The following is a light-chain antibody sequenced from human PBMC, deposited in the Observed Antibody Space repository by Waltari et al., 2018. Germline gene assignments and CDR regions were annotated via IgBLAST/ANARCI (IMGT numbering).Light chain of an antibody. CDR1: QSVYNS. V-gene: IGKV3-11*01. J-gene: IGKJ4*01. Sequence: EIVLTQSPATLSLSPGEGATLSCRASQSVYNSLAWYQQKAGQAPRLLIHYASRRATGSPARCSGSGSATDVTLTIISLEAEDFAVYYCQQHPNWPPLTFGGGTKVEIK. CDR2: YAS. CDR3: QQHPNWPPLT.